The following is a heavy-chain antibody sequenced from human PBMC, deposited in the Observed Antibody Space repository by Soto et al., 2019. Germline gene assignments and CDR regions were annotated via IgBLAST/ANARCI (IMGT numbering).Heavy chain of an antibody. CDR1: GFTFSSYA. D-gene: IGHD6-19*01. CDR3: ARVELAVAGFYYYYGMDV. J-gene: IGHJ6*02. Sequence: GGSLRLSCAASGFTFSSYAMSWVRQAPGKGLEWVSAISGSGGSTYYADSVKGRFTISRDNAKNSLYLQMNSLRAEDTAVYYCARVELAVAGFYYYYGMDVWGQGTTVTVSS. CDR2: ISGSGGST. V-gene: IGHV3-23*01.